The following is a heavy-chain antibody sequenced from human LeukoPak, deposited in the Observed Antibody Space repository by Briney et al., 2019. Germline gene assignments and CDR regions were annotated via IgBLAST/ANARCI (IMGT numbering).Heavy chain of an antibody. CDR3: ARNSGLRHGDLGEFDY. Sequence: KSSETLSLTCTASGGSISSGDYYWSWIRQPPGKGLEWIGYIYYSGSTYYNPSLKSRVTISVDTSKNQFSLKLSSVTAADTAVYYCARNSGLRHGDLGEFDYWGQGTLVTVSS. V-gene: IGHV4-30-4*08. CDR2: IYYSGST. D-gene: IGHD2-21*02. J-gene: IGHJ4*02. CDR1: GGSISSGDYY.